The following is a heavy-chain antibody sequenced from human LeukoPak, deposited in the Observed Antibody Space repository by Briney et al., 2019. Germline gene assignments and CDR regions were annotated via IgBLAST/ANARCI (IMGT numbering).Heavy chain of an antibody. V-gene: IGHV1-46*01. J-gene: IGHJ4*02. CDR1: GYTFTSYY. CDR3: ASNMESLLEGFDY. CDR2: INPSGGST. Sequence: ASVTVSFTASGYTFTSYYMHWVRQAPGQGLEWMGIINPSGGSTSYAQKFQGRVTMTRDTSTSTVYMELSSLRSEDTAVYYCASNMESLLEGFDYWGQGTLVTVSS. D-gene: IGHD1-1*01.